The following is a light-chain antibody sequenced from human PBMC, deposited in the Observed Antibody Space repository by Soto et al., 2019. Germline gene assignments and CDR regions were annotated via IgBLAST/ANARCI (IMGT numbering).Light chain of an antibody. CDR2: GVS. J-gene: IGLJ3*02. CDR3: CSYAGSYGV. CDR1: SSDVGGYNY. Sequence: QSALTQPRSVSGSPGQSVTISCTGTSSDVGGYNYVSWYQQHPGKAPKLMIYGVSKRPSGVPDRFSGSKSGNTASLTISGLQAEDEADYYCCSYAGSYGVFGGGTKVTVL. V-gene: IGLV2-11*01.